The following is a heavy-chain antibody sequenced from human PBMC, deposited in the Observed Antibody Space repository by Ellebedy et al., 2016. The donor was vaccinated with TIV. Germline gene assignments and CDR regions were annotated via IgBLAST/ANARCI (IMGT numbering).Heavy chain of an antibody. CDR3: ASTTDGFDP. D-gene: IGHD1-1*01. Sequence: GGSLRLXXAASGFTFSSYAMHWVRQAPGKGLEWVAVIWYDGSNKYYADSVKGRFTISRDNSKNTLYLQMNSLRAEDTAVYYCASTTDGFDPWGQGTLVTVSS. CDR1: GFTFSSYA. V-gene: IGHV3-33*08. J-gene: IGHJ5*02. CDR2: IWYDGSNK.